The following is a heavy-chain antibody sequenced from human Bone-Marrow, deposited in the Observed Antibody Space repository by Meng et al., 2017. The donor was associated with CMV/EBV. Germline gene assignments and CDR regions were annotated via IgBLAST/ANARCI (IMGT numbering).Heavy chain of an antibody. D-gene: IGHD6-13*01. CDR3: ARDDAGSSWYFWFDP. J-gene: IGHJ5*02. CDR1: GYTFTSYG. Sequence: ASVKVSCKASGYTFTSYGISWVRQAPGQGLEWMGWISAYNGNTNYAQKLQGRVTMTTDTSTSTAYMELRSLRSDDTAVYYCARDDAGSSWYFWFDPWGQGTLVTVSS. V-gene: IGHV1-18*01. CDR2: ISAYNGNT.